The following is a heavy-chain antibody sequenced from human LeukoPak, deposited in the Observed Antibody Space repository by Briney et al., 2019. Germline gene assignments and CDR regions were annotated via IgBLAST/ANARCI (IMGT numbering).Heavy chain of an antibody. CDR3: ARAGPVGGYSYGPPGYYYGMDV. CDR1: GFTFSSYA. J-gene: IGHJ6*02. D-gene: IGHD5-18*01. V-gene: IGHV3-30-3*01. CDR2: ISYDGSNK. Sequence: HPGGSLRLSCAASGFTFSSYAMHWVRQAPGKGLEWVAVISYDGSNKYYADSVKGRFTISRDNSKNTLYLQMNSLRAEDTAVYYCARAGPVGGYSYGPPGYYYGMDVWGRGTTVTVSS.